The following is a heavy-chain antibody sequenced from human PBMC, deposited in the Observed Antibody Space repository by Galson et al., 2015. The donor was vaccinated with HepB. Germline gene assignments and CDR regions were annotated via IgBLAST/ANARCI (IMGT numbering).Heavy chain of an antibody. CDR1: GVSISSTTW. V-gene: IGHV4-4*02. CDR2: IYQDEAT. J-gene: IGHJ4*02. Sequence: ETLSLTCAVSGVSISSTTWWSWVRQPPGKGLEWIGNIYQDEATNYKPSLKSRVTISIDKSKNQFSLSLNSVTAADTAVYYCARVGAGYNSGWHFDHWGQGSLVTVSS. D-gene: IGHD5-12*01. CDR3: ARVGAGYNSGWHFDH.